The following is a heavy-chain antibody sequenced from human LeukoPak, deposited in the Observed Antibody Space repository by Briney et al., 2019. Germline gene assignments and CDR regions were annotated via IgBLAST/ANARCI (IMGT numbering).Heavy chain of an antibody. J-gene: IGHJ4*02. Sequence: PGGSLRLSCAASEFTFSSYWMHWVRQAPGKGLVWVSRINSDGSSTYYADSVKGRFTISRDNSKNTLYLQMNSLRAEDTAVYYCAKGGRIAAAGLDYWGQGTLVTVSS. CDR2: INSDGSST. V-gene: IGHV3-74*01. D-gene: IGHD6-13*01. CDR1: EFTFSSYW. CDR3: AKGGRIAAAGLDY.